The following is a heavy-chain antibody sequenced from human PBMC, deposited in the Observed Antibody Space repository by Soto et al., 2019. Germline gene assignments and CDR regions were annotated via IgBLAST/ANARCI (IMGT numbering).Heavy chain of an antibody. Sequence: EVQLVESGGGLVQPGGSLRLSCAASGFNFSNYWMSWVRQAPGKGLEWVANIKQDRSEKYYVDSVKGRFTISRDNAENSLYLQMNSLRAEDTAVYYCAKDGGASGWLAGAFDMWGQGTMVTVSS. J-gene: IGHJ3*02. CDR3: AKDGGASGWLAGAFDM. CDR2: IKQDRSEK. V-gene: IGHV3-7*03. D-gene: IGHD6-19*01. CDR1: GFNFSNYW.